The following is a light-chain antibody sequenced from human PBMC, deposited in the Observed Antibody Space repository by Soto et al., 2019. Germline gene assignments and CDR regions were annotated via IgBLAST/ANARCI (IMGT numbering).Light chain of an antibody. CDR2: KAS. J-gene: IGKJ1*01. Sequence: DIQMTQSPSTLSASVGDRVTITCRASQSISSWLAWYQQKPGKAPKLLIYKASSLESGVPSRFSGSGSGTEFTLTISSLQPDDFATYYCQQYSTYFRTFGQGTKVEI. CDR3: QQYSTYFRT. CDR1: QSISSW. V-gene: IGKV1-5*03.